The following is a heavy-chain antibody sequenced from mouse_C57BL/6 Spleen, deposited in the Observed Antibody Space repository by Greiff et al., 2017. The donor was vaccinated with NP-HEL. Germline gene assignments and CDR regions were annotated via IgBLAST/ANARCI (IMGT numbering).Heavy chain of an antibody. CDR3: ALGGNYEGFAY. V-gene: IGHV1-52*01. J-gene: IGHJ3*01. Sequence: QVQLQQPGAELVRPGSSVKLSCKASGYTFTSYWMHWVKQRPLQGLEWIGNIDPSDSETHYNQKFKDKATLTVDKSSSTAYMQLSSLTSEDSAVYYCALGGNYEGFAYWGQGTLVTVSA. CDR2: IDPSDSET. D-gene: IGHD2-1*01. CDR1: GYTFTSYW.